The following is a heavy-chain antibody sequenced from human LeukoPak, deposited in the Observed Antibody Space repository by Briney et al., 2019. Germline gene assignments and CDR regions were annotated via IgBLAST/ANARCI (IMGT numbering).Heavy chain of an antibody. CDR2: ISSNGGST. Sequence: PGGSLRLSCSASGFTFSSYDMHWVRQAPGKGLEYVSAISSNGGSTYYADSVKGRFTISRDNSKNTLYLQMSSLRAEDTAVYYCVKDGPGYCSGGSCYDALFDYWGQGTLVTVSS. CDR1: GFTFSSYD. V-gene: IGHV3-64D*06. D-gene: IGHD2-15*01. CDR3: VKDGPGYCSGGSCYDALFDY. J-gene: IGHJ4*02.